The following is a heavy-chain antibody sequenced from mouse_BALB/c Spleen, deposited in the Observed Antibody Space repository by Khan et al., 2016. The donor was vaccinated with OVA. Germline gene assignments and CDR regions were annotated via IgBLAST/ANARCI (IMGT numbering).Heavy chain of an antibody. D-gene: IGHD3-2*02. CDR2: IYPGSNYT. V-gene: IGHV1-81*01. Sequence: QMQLQQSGPELVKPGASVKMSCKASGYTFTDFLISWVKQRTGQGLEWIGEIYPGSNYTYYNENFKGKATLTSDTSSNTAYIQLSSLTSADSAVYYCAKAGYGGLAYWGQGTLVTVSA. CDR3: AKAGYGGLAY. J-gene: IGHJ3*01. CDR1: GYTFTDFL.